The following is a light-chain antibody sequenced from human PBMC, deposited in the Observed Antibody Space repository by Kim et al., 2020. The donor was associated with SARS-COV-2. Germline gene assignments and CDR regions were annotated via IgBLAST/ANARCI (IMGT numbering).Light chain of an antibody. CDR3: T. CDR1: QGISSY. J-gene: IGKJ4*01. CDR2: AAS. Sequence: DIQLTQSPSFLSASVGDRVTITCRASQGISSYLAWYQQKPGKAPKLLIYAASTLQSGVPSRFSGSGSGTEFTLTISSLQPEDYSYPRLTFGGGTKLEI. V-gene: IGKV1-9*01.